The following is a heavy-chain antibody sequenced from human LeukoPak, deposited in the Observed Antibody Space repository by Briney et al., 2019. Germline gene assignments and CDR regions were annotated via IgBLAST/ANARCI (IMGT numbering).Heavy chain of an antibody. CDR2: ISSSSSYI. Sequence: GGSLRLSCAASGFTFSSYSMNWVRQAPGKGLEWVSSISSSSSYIYYADSVKGRFTISRDNAKNSLYLQMNSLRAEDTAVYYCARDPGDGYIFVVDYYYGMDVWGKGTTVTVSS. D-gene: IGHD5-24*01. CDR1: GFTFSSYS. J-gene: IGHJ6*04. CDR3: ARDPGDGYIFVVDYYYGMDV. V-gene: IGHV3-21*01.